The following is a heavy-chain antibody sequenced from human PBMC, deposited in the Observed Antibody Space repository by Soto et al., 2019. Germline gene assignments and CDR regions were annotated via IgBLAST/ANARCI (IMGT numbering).Heavy chain of an antibody. Sequence: QVQLVQSGAEVKKPGSSVKVSCKASGGTFSSYAISWVRQAPGQGLEWMGVIIPIFGTANYAQKFQGRVTFTADESTSTDYMELSSLRSEDTAVYYCAREIAAAGTDYWGQGTLVTVSS. CDR1: GGTFSSYA. J-gene: IGHJ4*02. CDR2: IIPIFGTA. D-gene: IGHD6-13*01. V-gene: IGHV1-69*01. CDR3: AREIAAAGTDY.